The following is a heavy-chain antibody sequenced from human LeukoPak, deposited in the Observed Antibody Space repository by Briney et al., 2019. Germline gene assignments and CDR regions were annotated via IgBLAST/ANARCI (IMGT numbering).Heavy chain of an antibody. CDR3: FCTVDFYY. Sequence: SETLSLTCVVSGYPIRSHYFWGWFRQNPGKGLVGIGSIHHSGTTYYNTSVKGRVTTLVETSKNQFSLKLRSVAAADTAVFYWFCTVDFYYWGQGTNVIVAA. CDR2: IHHSGTT. J-gene: IGHJ4*02. V-gene: IGHV4-38-2*01. CDR1: GYPIRSHYF. D-gene: IGHD4-11*01.